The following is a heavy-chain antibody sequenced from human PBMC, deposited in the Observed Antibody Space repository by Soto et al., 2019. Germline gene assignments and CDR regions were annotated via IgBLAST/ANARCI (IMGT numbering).Heavy chain of an antibody. V-gene: IGHV1-8*02. J-gene: IGHJ4*02. CDR2: MNPNSGNT. CDR1: GYTFTGYY. Sequence: ASVKVSCKASGYTFTGYYMHWVRQATGQGLEWMGWMNPNSGNTGYAQKFQGRVTMTRNTSISTAYMELSSLRSEDTAVYYCAKGPVSGIDYWGQGTLVTVSS. D-gene: IGHD1-20*01. CDR3: AKGPVSGIDY.